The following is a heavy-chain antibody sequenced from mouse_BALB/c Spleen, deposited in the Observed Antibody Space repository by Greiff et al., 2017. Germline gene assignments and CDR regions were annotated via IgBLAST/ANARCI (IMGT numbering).Heavy chain of an antibody. CDR2: ISSGGST. CDR3: ARGDRYDGGFAY. Sequence: EVKVVESGGGLVKPGGSLKLSCAASGFTFSSYAMSWVRQTPEKRLEWVASISSGGSTYYPDSVKGRFTISRDNARNILYLQMSSLRSEDTAMYYCARGDRYDGGFAYWGQGTLVTVSA. V-gene: IGHV5-6-5*01. J-gene: IGHJ3*01. D-gene: IGHD2-14*01. CDR1: GFTFSSYA.